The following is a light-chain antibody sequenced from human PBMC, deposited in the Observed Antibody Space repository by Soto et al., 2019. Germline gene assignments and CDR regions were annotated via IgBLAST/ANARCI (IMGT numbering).Light chain of an antibody. Sequence: DIVLTQSPGTLSLSPGEVDTLSCRASQSLSIVFLAWYQQKPVQAPRLLIYGTSRKATGIPDRFSGSGSGTDFTITISRLEPEDFAVYFCHQYATSPYTFGLGTKREI. J-gene: IGKJ2*01. CDR3: HQYATSPYT. CDR1: QSLSIVF. V-gene: IGKV3-20*01. CDR2: GTS.